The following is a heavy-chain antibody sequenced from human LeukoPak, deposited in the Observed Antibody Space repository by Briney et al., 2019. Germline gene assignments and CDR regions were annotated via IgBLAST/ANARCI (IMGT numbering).Heavy chain of an antibody. CDR3: AAQPDSSGWYGPQEY. V-gene: IGHV4-61*02. D-gene: IGHD6-19*01. CDR2: IYTSGST. Sequence: SETLSLTCTVSGGSISSSSYYWSWIRQPAGKGLEWIGRIYTSGSTNYNPSLKSRVTMSVDTSKNQFSLKLSSVTAADTAVYYCAAQPDSSGWYGPQEYWGQGTLVTVSS. J-gene: IGHJ4*02. CDR1: GGSISSSSYY.